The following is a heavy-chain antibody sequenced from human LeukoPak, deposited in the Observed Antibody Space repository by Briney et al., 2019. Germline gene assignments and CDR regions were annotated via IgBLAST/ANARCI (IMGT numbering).Heavy chain of an antibody. CDR3: ARKRPNYFDY. Sequence: GGSLRLSCAASGFTFSNYWMAWVRQAPGKGPEWVANINLDGSQKYYVDSVKGRFTISRDNAENSPYLQMNSLRAEDTALYYCARKRPNYFDYWSQGTLVTVSS. CDR2: INLDGSQK. V-gene: IGHV3-7*01. J-gene: IGHJ4*02. CDR1: GFTFSNYW.